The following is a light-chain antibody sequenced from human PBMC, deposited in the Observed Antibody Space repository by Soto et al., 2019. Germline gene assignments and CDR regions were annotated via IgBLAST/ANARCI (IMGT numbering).Light chain of an antibody. V-gene: IGLV1-51*01. CDR3: GSWDSSLSAYV. CDR2: DDN. J-gene: IGLJ1*01. CDR1: SSNIGGNS. Sequence: QSVLTQPPSVSAAPGQKVTISCSGSSSNIGGNSVSWYQQLPGTAPKLLIYDDNKRPSGIPDRFSGSKSGTSATLGITGFQTGDGADYYCGSWDSSLSAYVFXTGTKGTVL.